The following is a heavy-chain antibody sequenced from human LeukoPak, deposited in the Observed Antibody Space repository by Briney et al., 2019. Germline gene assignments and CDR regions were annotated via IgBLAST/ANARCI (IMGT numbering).Heavy chain of an antibody. D-gene: IGHD2-15*01. V-gene: IGHV3-7*01. J-gene: IGHJ4*02. CDR2: IKPDGSEI. CDR3: AKSLLSPNPRGPSDS. Sequence: SGGSLRLSCAASQFTFSIYWMSWVRQAPGKGLEWVANIKPDGSEIFYVDSVKGRFTISRDNAKNSLYLQMDSLRAEDTAIYYCAKSLLSPNPRGPSDSWGQGTLVTVSS. CDR1: QFTFSIYW.